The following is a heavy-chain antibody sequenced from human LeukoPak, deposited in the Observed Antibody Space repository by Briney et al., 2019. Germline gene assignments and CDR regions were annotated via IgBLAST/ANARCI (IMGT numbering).Heavy chain of an antibody. CDR2: MYHSGST. CDR3: ARSPMVRGEQFDP. J-gene: IGHJ5*02. Sequence: SETLSLTCTVSGYSISSGYYWGWIRQPPGKGLEWVGTMYHSGSTYYNPSLKSRVTTSVDTSKNQFSLKLSSVTAADTALYYCARSPMVRGEQFDPWGQGTLVTVSS. D-gene: IGHD3-10*01. CDR1: GYSISSGYY. V-gene: IGHV4-38-2*02.